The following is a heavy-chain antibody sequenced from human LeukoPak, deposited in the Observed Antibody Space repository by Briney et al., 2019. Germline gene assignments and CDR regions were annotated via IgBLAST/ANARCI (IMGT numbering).Heavy chain of an antibody. V-gene: IGHV4-30-4*01. CDR1: GGSLSRGDFY. CDR2: IYYSGST. CDR3: ARVEGEDTAMFY. J-gene: IGHJ4*02. Sequence: SPTCTGSGGSLSRGDFYLGWIRQPPGKGLGWIGYIYYSGSTYYNPSLKSRVTISVDTSKNQFSLKLSSVTAADTAVYYCARVEGEDTAMFYWGQGTLVTVSS. D-gene: IGHD5-18*01.